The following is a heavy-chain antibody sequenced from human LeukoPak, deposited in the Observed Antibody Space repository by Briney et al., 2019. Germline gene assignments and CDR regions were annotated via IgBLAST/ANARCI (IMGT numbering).Heavy chain of an antibody. J-gene: IGHJ3*02. CDR1: GFPFSSYS. CDR3: ARVRVGDYLRSFDI. Sequence: PGGALGLSCAASGFPFSSYSMNWGRQAPGKGLGWVSSISSSSSYIYYADSVKGRFTISRDNAKNSLYLQMNSLRVEDTAVYYCARVRVGDYLRSFDIWGQGTMVTVSS. D-gene: IGHD4-17*01. V-gene: IGHV3-21*01. CDR2: ISSSSSYI.